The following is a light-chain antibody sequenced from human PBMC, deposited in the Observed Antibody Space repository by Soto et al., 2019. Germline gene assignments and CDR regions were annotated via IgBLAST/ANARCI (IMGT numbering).Light chain of an antibody. CDR3: QQLNSYPLT. CDR1: QGISTY. Sequence: DIQLTQSPSVLSASVGERVTITCRARQGISTYLAWYQQNPGKAPKLLIYGASTLQSGVPSRFSGSGSGTEFTLTISSLQPEDFATYYCQQLNSYPLTFGGGTKVDIK. V-gene: IGKV1-9*01. J-gene: IGKJ4*01. CDR2: GAS.